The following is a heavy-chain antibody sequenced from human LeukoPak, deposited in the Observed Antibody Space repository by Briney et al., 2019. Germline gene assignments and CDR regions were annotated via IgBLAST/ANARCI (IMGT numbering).Heavy chain of an antibody. D-gene: IGHD2-15*01. Sequence: SETLSLTCAVSGGSISSSNWWSWVRQPPGKGLEWIGEIYHSGSTNYNPSLKSRVTISVDKSKNQFSMKLSSVTAADTAVYYCARVGYCSGGSCYAGFGWFDPWGQGTLVTVSS. V-gene: IGHV4-4*02. J-gene: IGHJ5*02. CDR1: GGSISSSNW. CDR2: IYHSGST. CDR3: ARVGYCSGGSCYAGFGWFDP.